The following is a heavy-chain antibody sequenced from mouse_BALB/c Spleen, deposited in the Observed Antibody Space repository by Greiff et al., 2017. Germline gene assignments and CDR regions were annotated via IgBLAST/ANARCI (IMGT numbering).Heavy chain of an antibody. J-gene: IGHJ4*01. CDR1: GFNIKDTY. V-gene: IGHV14-3*02. CDR3: ARKSSGFYAMDY. D-gene: IGHD3-1*01. Sequence: EVKLVESGAELVKPGASVKLSCTASGFNIKDTYMHWVKQRPEQGLEWIGRIDPANGNTKYDPKFQGKATITADTSSNTAYLQLSSLTSEDTAVYYCARKSSGFYAMDYWGQGTSVTVSS. CDR2: IDPANGNT.